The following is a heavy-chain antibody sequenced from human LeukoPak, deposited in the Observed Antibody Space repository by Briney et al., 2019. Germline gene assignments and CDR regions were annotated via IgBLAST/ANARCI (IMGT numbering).Heavy chain of an antibody. CDR2: IYGGESDT. V-gene: IGHV5-51*01. CDR3: ARLPGGSTIYFQH. CDR1: GYSFTSYW. D-gene: IGHD5/OR15-5a*01. J-gene: IGHJ1*01. Sequence: GESLKISCKGSGYSFTSYWIGWVRQMPGKGLEWMGIIYGGESDTRYSLSFQGQVTISADKSISTAYLQWSGLKASGTAMYYCARLPGGSTIYFQHWGQGTLVTVSS.